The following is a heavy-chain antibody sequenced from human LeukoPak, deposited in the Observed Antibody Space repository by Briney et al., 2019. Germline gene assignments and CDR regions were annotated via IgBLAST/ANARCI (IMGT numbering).Heavy chain of an antibody. V-gene: IGHV3-21*01. CDR2: ISSSSSYI. CDR3: ARDFVTFVKAVTGTTPFDY. J-gene: IGHJ4*02. D-gene: IGHD1-7*01. Sequence: GGSLRLSCAASGFTFSSYSMNWVRQAPGKGLEWVSSISSSSSYIYYADSVKGRFTISRDNAKNSLYLQMNSLRAEDTAVYYCARDFVTFVKAVTGTTPFDYWGQGTLVTVSS. CDR1: GFTFSSYS.